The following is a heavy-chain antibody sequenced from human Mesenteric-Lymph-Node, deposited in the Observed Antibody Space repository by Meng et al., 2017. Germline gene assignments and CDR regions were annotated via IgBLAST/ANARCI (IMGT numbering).Heavy chain of an antibody. CDR1: GGSISSGGYS. J-gene: IGHJ2*01. V-gene: IGHV4-31*03. Sequence: AHSDDSRPRLVEPSHTLSLTCTFSGGSISSGGYSWSWISQHPGKGLEWIGYIYYSGSTYYNPSLKSRVTISVDTSKNQFSLKLSSVTAADTAVYYCARRYYYDSSGYYLGWYFDLWGRGTLVTVSS. CDR3: ARRYYYDSSGYYLGWYFDL. CDR2: IYYSGST. D-gene: IGHD3-22*01.